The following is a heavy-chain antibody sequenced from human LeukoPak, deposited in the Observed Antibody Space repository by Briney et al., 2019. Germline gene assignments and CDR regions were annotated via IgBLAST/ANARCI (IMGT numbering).Heavy chain of an antibody. V-gene: IGHV3-23*01. CDR2: ISGSGGST. J-gene: IGHJ6*03. CDR1: GLTVSSDV. CDR3: AREGVSSLSRPPSYYYYYYMDV. D-gene: IGHD6-6*01. Sequence: LTLSCATSGLTVSSDVMEWRCRWPAHELKKISAISGSGGSTYYADSVKGRFTIFRDNSKNTLYLQMNSLRAEDTAVYYCAREGVSSLSRPPSYYYYYYMDVWGKGTTVPVSS.